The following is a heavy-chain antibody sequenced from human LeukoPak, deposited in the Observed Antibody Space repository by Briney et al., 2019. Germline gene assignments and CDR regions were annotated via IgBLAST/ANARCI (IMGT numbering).Heavy chain of an antibody. D-gene: IGHD3-10*01. CDR3: ARDSMVRGVILPDY. CDR1: GYTFTGYY. Sequence: ASVKVSCKASGYTFTGYYMHWVRQAPGQGLEWMGWINPNSGGTNYAQKFQGWVTMTRDTSISTAYMELSRLRSDDTAVYYCARDSMVRGVILPDYWGQGTLVTVSS. V-gene: IGHV1-2*04. J-gene: IGHJ4*02. CDR2: INPNSGGT.